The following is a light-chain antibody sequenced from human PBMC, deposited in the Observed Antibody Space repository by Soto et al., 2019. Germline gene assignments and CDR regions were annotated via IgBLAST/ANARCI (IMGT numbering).Light chain of an antibody. CDR3: LQDINYPWT. CDR1: QGISSW. CDR2: GAS. J-gene: IGKJ1*01. V-gene: IGKV1-12*01. Sequence: DIQMTQSPSSVSASVGARVPITCRASQGISSWLAWYQQKPGKPPKVLIYGASNLQSGVPPRFSGSGSGTDVTLAISSLQPEDSATYYCLQDINYPWTFGQGTKVDI.